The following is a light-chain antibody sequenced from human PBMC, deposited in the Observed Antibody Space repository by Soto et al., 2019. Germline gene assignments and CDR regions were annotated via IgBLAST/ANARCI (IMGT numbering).Light chain of an antibody. V-gene: IGKV1-5*01. CDR1: QSISDW. CDR3: QQYNSYSPYT. J-gene: IGKJ2*01. CDR2: DAS. Sequence: DIQMTQSPSTLSAPVGDRVTITCRASQSISDWLAWYQQKPGKAPKLLIYDASSLESGVPSRFSGSGSGTEFTLTISSLQPDDFATYYCQQYNSYSPYTFGQGTKLEIK.